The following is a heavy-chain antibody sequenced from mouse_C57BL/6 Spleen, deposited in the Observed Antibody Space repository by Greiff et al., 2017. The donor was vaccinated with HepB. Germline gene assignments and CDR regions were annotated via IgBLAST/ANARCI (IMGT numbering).Heavy chain of an antibody. CDR3: ARQGYGSSLYAMDY. CDR1: GYTFTSYG. J-gene: IGHJ4*01. V-gene: IGHV1-81*01. D-gene: IGHD1-1*01. CDR2: IYPRSGNT. Sequence: QVQLKQSGAELARPGASVKLSCKASGYTFTSYGISWVKQRTGQGLEWIGEIYPRSGNTYYNEKFKGQATLTADKSSSTAYMELRSLTSEDSAVYFCARQGYGSSLYAMDYWGQGTSVTVSS.